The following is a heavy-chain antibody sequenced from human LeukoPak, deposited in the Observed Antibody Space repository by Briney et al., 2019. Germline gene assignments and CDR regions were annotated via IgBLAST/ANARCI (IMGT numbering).Heavy chain of an antibody. J-gene: IGHJ4*02. Sequence: GGSLRLSCAASGFTFSSYWMSWVRQAPGKGLEWVANIKQDGSGKYYVDSVKGRFTISRDNAKNSLYLQMNSLRAEDTAVYYCARDKGPYGYSYGLDYWGQGTLVTVSS. D-gene: IGHD5-18*01. CDR1: GFTFSSYW. CDR3: ARDKGPYGYSYGLDY. CDR2: IKQDGSGK. V-gene: IGHV3-7*01.